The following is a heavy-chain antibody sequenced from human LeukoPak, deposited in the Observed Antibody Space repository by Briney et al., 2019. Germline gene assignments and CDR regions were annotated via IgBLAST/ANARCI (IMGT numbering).Heavy chain of an antibody. CDR2: INHSGST. V-gene: IGHV4-34*01. CDR3: ARLQTYYYDSSGYYYGPYWFDP. D-gene: IGHD3-22*01. Sequence: SETLSLTCAVYGGSFSGYYWSWIRQPPGKGLEWIGEINHSGSTNYNPSLKSRVTMSVDTSKNQFSLKLSSVTAADTAVYYCARLQTYYYDSSGYYYGPYWFDPWGQGTLVTVSS. CDR1: GGSFSGYY. J-gene: IGHJ5*02.